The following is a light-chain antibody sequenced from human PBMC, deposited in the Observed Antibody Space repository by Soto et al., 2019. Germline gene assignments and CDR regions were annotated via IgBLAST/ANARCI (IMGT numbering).Light chain of an antibody. J-gene: IGKJ4*01. CDR1: QSVSSSY. CDR2: GAS. CDR3: QQYGSSPLLT. Sequence: EIGWTQSPGTLSLSPGERATLSXXASQSVSSSYLAWYQQKPGQAPRLLIYGASSRATGIPDRFSGSGSGTDFTLTISRLEPEDFAVYYCQQYGSSPLLTFGGGTKVDIK. V-gene: IGKV3-20*01.